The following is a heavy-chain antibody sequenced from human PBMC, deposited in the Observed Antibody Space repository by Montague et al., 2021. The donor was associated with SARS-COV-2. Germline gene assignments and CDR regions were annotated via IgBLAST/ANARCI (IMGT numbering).Heavy chain of an antibody. V-gene: IGHV4-34*01. Sequence: SETLSLTCSVYGGSFSGYYWSWIRQFPGKGLEWIGEVSHSGSTYYNPSLKSRVTISVDTSKNQFSLKLSSVTAADTAVYYCAVNSNYYYYYGMDVWGQGTTVTVSS. CDR3: AVNSNYYYYYGMDV. J-gene: IGHJ6*02. CDR2: VSHSGST. CDR1: GGSFSGYY. D-gene: IGHD4-11*01.